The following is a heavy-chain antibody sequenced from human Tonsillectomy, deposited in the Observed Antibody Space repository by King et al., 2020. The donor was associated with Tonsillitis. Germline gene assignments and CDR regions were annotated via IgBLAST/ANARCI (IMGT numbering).Heavy chain of an antibody. CDR3: ARMPSLLIAYYALDY. Sequence: QLVQSGAEVKKPGASVKVSCKASGYTFTSYGFSWVRQAPGQGLEWMGWISAYNGNTNYAQKVQGRVTMTTDTSTSTAYMELRSLRSDDTAVYYCARMPSLLIAYYALDYGGQGTLVPVPS. CDR2: ISAYNGNT. CDR1: GYTFTSYG. J-gene: IGHJ4*02. D-gene: IGHD3-9*01. V-gene: IGHV1-18*04.